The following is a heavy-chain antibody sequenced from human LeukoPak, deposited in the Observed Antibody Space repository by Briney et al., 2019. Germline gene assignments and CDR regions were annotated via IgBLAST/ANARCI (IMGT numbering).Heavy chain of an antibody. D-gene: IGHD3-22*01. V-gene: IGHV1-18*01. J-gene: IGHJ4*02. Sequence: ASVKVSCKASGYTFTSYGISWVRQAPGQGLEWMGWISAYNGNTNYAQKLQGRVTMTTDTSTSTAYVELRSLRSDDTAVYYCARGNDYYDSSGYYSFDYWGQGTPVTVSS. CDR1: GYTFTSYG. CDR3: ARGNDYYDSSGYYSFDY. CDR2: ISAYNGNT.